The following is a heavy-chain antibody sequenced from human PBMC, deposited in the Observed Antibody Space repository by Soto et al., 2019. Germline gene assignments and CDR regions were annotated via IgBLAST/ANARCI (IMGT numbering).Heavy chain of an antibody. CDR2: VQMSGTT. Sequence: SETLSLTCAVSGASVRSYHWSWIRQAAGKGLEWIGRVQMSGTTNYNPSLKTRVTMSLDTSKNEVSLRMTSVTAADTAVYFCAKDRSTMRWFDPWGQGIMVTVS. J-gene: IGHJ5*02. D-gene: IGHD1-1*01. CDR3: AKDRSTMRWFDP. V-gene: IGHV4-4*07. CDR1: GASVRSYH.